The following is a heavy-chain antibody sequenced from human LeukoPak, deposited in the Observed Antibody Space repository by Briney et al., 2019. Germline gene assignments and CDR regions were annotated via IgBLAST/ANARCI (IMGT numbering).Heavy chain of an antibody. D-gene: IGHD6-6*01. CDR3: ARLISSSSNWFDP. J-gene: IGHJ5*02. Sequence: GGSLRLSCAASGFTFSSYWMSWVRQAPGKGLEWVANIKQDGSEKYYVDSVKGRFTISRDNAKNSLYLQMNSLRAEDTAVYYCARLISSSSNWFDPWGQGTLVTVSS. V-gene: IGHV3-7*01. CDR1: GFTFSSYW. CDR2: IKQDGSEK.